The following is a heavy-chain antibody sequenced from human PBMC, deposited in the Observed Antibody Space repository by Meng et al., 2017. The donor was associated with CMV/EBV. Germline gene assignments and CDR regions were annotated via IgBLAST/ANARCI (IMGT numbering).Heavy chain of an antibody. V-gene: IGHV1-18*01. J-gene: IGHJ4*02. CDR2: ISAYNGNT. CDR1: GYTFTSYG. Sequence: QVALVQSGAVVKKPGASVKVSCKASGYTFTSYGISWVRQAPGQGLEWMGWISAYNGNTNYAQKLQGRVTMTTDTSTSTAYTELRSLRSDDTXVYYCAXGGRYYYXSSGYCDYWGQGTLVTVSS. CDR3: AXGGRYYYXSSGYCDY. D-gene: IGHD3-22*01.